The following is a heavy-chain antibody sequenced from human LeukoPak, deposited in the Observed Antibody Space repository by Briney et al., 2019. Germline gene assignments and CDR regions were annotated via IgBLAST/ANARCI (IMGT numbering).Heavy chain of an antibody. D-gene: IGHD6-19*01. J-gene: IGHJ5*02. V-gene: IGHV3-21*01. Sequence: GGSLRLSCAASGFTFSSYSMNWVRQAPGKGLDWVSSISSSSSYIYYADSVKGRFTISRDNAKNSLYLQMNSLRAEDTAVYYCARDAVGYSSGWYGNWFDPWGQGTLVTVSS. CDR3: ARDAVGYSSGWYGNWFDP. CDR1: GFTFSSYS. CDR2: ISSSSSYI.